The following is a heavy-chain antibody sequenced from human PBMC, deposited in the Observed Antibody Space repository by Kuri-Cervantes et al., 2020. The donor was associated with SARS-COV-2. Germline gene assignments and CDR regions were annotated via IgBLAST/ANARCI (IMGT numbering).Heavy chain of an antibody. D-gene: IGHD3-10*01. CDR3: ASMVRGNYGMDV. CDR1: GGSFSGFY. J-gene: IGHJ6*02. V-gene: IGHV3-23*03. CDR2: IYRGGSST. Sequence: ETLSPTCSVYGGSFSGFYWSWIRQPPGKGLEWVSVIYRGGSSTYYADSVKGRFTISRDNSKNTLYLQMNSLRAEDTAVYYCASMVRGNYGMDVWGQGTTVTVSS.